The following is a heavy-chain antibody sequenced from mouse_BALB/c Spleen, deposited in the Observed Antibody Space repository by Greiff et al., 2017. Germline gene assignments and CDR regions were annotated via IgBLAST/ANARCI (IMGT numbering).Heavy chain of an antibody. CDR1: GFTFSSYG. Sequence: EVNVVESGGDLVKPGGSLKLSCAASGFTFSSYGMSWVRQTPDKRLEWVATISSGGSYTYYPDSVKGRFTISRDNAKNTLYLQMSSLKSEDTAMYYCAREYYGSSYGYAMDYWGQGTSVTVSS. J-gene: IGHJ4*01. V-gene: IGHV5-6*01. CDR2: ISSGGSYT. CDR3: AREYYGSSYGYAMDY. D-gene: IGHD1-1*01.